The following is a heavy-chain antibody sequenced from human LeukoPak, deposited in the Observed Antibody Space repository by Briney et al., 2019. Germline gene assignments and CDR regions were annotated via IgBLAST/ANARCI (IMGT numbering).Heavy chain of an antibody. D-gene: IGHD2/OR15-2a*01. CDR1: GGSFSGYY. J-gene: IGHJ1*01. CDR3: ARYRFLYFQH. V-gene: IGHV4-34*01. Sequence: SETLSLTCAVYGGSFSGYYWSWIRQPPGKGLEWIGEINHSGSTNYNPSLKSRVTISVDTSKNQFSLKLSSVTAADTAVYYCARYRFLYFQHWGQGTLVTVSS. CDR2: INHSGST.